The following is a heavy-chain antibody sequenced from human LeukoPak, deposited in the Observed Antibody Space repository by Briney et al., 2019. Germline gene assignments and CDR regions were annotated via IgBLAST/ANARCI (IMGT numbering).Heavy chain of an antibody. Sequence: GASVKVSCKASGGTFSDYALNWVRQAPGQGLEWMGVFIPVLGSANSTQNFQDRVSITADISTNTVYMELSSLRAEDTAVYYCARDPRPWWLFFTYMDVWGKGTTVTVSS. J-gene: IGHJ6*03. CDR1: GGTFSDYA. D-gene: IGHD3-22*01. CDR3: ARDPRPWWLFFTYMDV. V-gene: IGHV1-69*10. CDR2: FIPVLGSA.